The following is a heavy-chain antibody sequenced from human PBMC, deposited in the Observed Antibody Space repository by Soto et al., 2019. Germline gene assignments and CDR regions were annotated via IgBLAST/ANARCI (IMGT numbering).Heavy chain of an antibody. Sequence: QVQLVESGGGVVQPGMSLRLTCEASGINFRSYAMHWVRQAPGKGLEWVAVISSDGNIIFYGDSVKGRFTISRDNSKNTLYLQMSSLRTEDTAVYYCVRENYGFSVGSFDYWGQGTLAIVSS. CDR1: GINFRSYA. CDR2: ISSDGNII. J-gene: IGHJ4*02. CDR3: VRENYGFSVGSFDY. D-gene: IGHD3-3*01. V-gene: IGHV3-30*19.